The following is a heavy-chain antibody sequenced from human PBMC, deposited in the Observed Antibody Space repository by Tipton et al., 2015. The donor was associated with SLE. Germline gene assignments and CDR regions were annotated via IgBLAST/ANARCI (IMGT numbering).Heavy chain of an antibody. CDR3: ARGGGSYYDY. D-gene: IGHD1-26*01. CDR2: FFNSGRT. J-gene: IGHJ4*02. CDR1: GGSISSHY. Sequence: TLSLTCTVSGGSISSHYWSWIRQPPGKGLEWIGYFFNSGRTDYNPSLKGRVTISADTSKNQFSLNLSSVTAADTAVYYCARGGGSYYDYWGQGTLVTVSS. V-gene: IGHV4-59*11.